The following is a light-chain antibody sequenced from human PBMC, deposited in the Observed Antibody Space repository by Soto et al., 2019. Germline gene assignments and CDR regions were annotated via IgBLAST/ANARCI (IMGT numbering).Light chain of an antibody. Sequence: DIQMTQSPSTLSASVGDRVPITCRASQSISSWLAWYQQKPGKAPKLLIYDASSLESGVPSRFSGSGSGTEFTLTISSLQPDDFATYYFQKYNSYPGTFGQGTKVEIK. J-gene: IGKJ1*01. CDR3: QKYNSYPGT. CDR2: DAS. CDR1: QSISSW. V-gene: IGKV1-5*01.